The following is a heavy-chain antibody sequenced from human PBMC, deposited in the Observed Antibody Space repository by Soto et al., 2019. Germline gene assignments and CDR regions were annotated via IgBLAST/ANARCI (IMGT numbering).Heavy chain of an antibody. CDR1: GGALSSYT. V-gene: IGHV1-69*01. CDR2: IIPVFGTV. Sequence: QVQLVQSGAEVKKPGSSVMVSCKASGGALSSYTISWVRQAPGQGFEWLGGIIPVFGTVKYAQRVQGRVTITPDESTGTVYMELSSLRSEDTAVYYCARGNQYSSSWYTWFDPWGQGTLVIVSS. J-gene: IGHJ5*02. D-gene: IGHD6-13*01. CDR3: ARGNQYSSSWYTWFDP.